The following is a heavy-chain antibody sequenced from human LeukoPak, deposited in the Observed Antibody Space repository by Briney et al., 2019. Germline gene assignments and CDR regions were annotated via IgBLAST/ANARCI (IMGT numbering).Heavy chain of an antibody. Sequence: PGGSLRLSCAASGFTFSSCGMHWVRQAPGKGLEWVAVITYDGDTTYFEDSVKGRFTISRDTSKSTLYLQMNSLGAEDTAVYYCVKEQASGSYRTADYWGQGTLVTVSS. CDR3: VKEQASGSYRTADY. J-gene: IGHJ4*02. CDR2: ITYDGDTT. V-gene: IGHV3-30*18. D-gene: IGHD3-10*01. CDR1: GFTFSSCG.